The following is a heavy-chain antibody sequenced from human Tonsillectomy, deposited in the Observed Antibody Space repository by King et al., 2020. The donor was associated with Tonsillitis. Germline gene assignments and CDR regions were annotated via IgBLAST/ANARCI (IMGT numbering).Heavy chain of an antibody. J-gene: IGHJ5*02. CDR3: ARDKSYYYDSSDRTDWFDP. V-gene: IGHV6-1*01. Sequence: VQLQQSGPGLVKPSQTLSLTCAISGDSVSSNSATWNWIRQSPSRGLEWLGRTYYRSKWYNDYAVSVRSRITINPDTSKNQFSLHLNSVTPEDSAVYFCARDKSYYYDSSDRTDWFDPWGQGTLVTVSS. D-gene: IGHD3-22*01. CDR1: GDSVSSNSAT. CDR2: TYYRSKWYN.